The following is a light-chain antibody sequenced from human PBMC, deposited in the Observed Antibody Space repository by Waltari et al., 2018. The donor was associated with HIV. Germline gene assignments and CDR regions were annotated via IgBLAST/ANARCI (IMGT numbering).Light chain of an antibody. CDR3: QVWDSSSDLNWV. CDR2: DDS. J-gene: IGLJ3*02. CDR1: NIGIKS. V-gene: IGLV3-21*04. Sequence: SYVLTQPPSVSVAPGKTARITCGGNNIGIKSVHWYQQKPGQAPVLVIYDDSDRPSGIPERFSGSNSGNTATRTISRVEAGDEADYYCQVWDSSSDLNWVFGGGTKLTVL.